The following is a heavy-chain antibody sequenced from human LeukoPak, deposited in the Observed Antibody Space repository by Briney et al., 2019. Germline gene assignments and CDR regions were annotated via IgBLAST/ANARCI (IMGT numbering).Heavy chain of an antibody. CDR1: GFTFSSYA. Sequence: GGSLRLSCAASGFTFSSYAMTWVRQAPGKGLEWVSTISGGGGSTYYADSVKGRFTISRDNSKNTLYLQVNSLRAEDTAVYYCARFRGNYLDYWGQGTLVTVSS. V-gene: IGHV3-23*01. CDR3: ARFRGNYLDY. CDR2: ISGGGGST. D-gene: IGHD3-10*01. J-gene: IGHJ4*02.